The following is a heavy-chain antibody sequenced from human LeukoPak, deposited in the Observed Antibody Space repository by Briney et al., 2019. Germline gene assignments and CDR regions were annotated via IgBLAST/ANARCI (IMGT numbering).Heavy chain of an antibody. V-gene: IGHV3-48*02. CDR3: ARVTDTALDYFNGMDV. Sequence: GGSLRLSCAASRFTFSRYSMNWVRQAPGKGLEWVSYTSSSDSTKYYADSVKGRSTISRDNAKNSLYLQMNSLRDEDTAVYYCARVTDTALDYFNGMDVWGQGTTVTVSS. D-gene: IGHD5-18*01. CDR2: TSSSDSTK. J-gene: IGHJ6*02. CDR1: RFTFSRYS.